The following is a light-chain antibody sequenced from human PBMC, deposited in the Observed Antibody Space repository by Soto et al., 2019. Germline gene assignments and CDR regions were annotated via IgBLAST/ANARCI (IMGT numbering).Light chain of an antibody. Sequence: QSVLTQPPSTSGTPGQRVTISCSGSSSNIGSNTVNWYQQLPGTAPKLLIYRDNQRPSGVPARFSGSKSGTSASLAISGLQSEDEADYYCAAWDGSLKGYVFGTGTKLTVL. CDR3: AAWDGSLKGYV. CDR1: SSNIGSNT. J-gene: IGLJ1*01. V-gene: IGLV1-44*01. CDR2: RDN.